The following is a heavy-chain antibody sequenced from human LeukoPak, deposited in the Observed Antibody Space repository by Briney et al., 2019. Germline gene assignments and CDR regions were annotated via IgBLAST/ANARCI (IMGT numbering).Heavy chain of an antibody. Sequence: GGSLRLSCAASGFTFSSYEMNWVRQAPGKGLEWVSYISSSGSTIYYADSVKGRFTISRDNAKNSLYLQMNSLRAEDTAAYYCARAPHDITMIVVADIYFDYWGQGTLVTVSS. J-gene: IGHJ4*02. V-gene: IGHV3-48*03. D-gene: IGHD3-22*01. CDR3: ARAPHDITMIVVADIYFDY. CDR1: GFTFSSYE. CDR2: ISSSGSTI.